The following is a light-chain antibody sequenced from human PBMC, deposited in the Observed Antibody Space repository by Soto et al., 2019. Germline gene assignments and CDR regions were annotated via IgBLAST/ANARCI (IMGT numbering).Light chain of an antibody. Sequence: EIVLTQSPATLSLSPGEKATISCRASQSVGNSLGWYQQKVGQAPRLLISDASNRATGIPARYSGSGSGTDFTLTISSLEPEDSAIYYCQQRSNWPPITFGQGTRLEIK. CDR1: QSVGNS. J-gene: IGKJ5*01. CDR3: QQRSNWPPIT. V-gene: IGKV3-11*01. CDR2: DAS.